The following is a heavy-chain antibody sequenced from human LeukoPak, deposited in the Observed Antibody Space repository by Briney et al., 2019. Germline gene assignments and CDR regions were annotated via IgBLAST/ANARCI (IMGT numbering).Heavy chain of an antibody. V-gene: IGHV1-18*01. Sequence: ASVKVSCKASGYTYTSYGISWVRRAPGQGLEWMGWISAYNGNTNYAQKLQGRVTMTTDTSTSTAYMELRSLRSDDTAVYYCARGAMSANGDYDVGDYWGQGTLVTVSS. CDR3: ARGAMSANGDYDVGDY. D-gene: IGHD4-17*01. CDR1: GYTYTSYG. CDR2: ISAYNGNT. J-gene: IGHJ4*02.